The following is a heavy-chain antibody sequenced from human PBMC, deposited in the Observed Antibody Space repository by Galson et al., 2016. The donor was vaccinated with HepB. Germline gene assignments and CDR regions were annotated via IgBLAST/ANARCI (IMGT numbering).Heavy chain of an antibody. J-gene: IGHJ4*02. CDR1: EFTFSSFA. Sequence: SLRLSCAASEFTFSSFAMHWVRQAPGKGLEWVAGLSYDGNKKHYADSVKGRFTISRDSSKNTLNLQVISLRSEDTAIYYCARASGSSSWNFDNWGQGTLVIVSS. D-gene: IGHD6-13*01. V-gene: IGHV3-30-3*02. CDR2: LSYDGNKK. CDR3: ARASGSSSWNFDN.